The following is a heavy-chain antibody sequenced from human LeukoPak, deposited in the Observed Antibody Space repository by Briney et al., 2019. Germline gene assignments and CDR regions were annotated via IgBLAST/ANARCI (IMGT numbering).Heavy chain of an antibody. CDR1: GFIFSGYG. V-gene: IGHV3-33*01. CDR2: TRFDGSIK. CDR3: ARWGGTRQYYFDY. Sequence: PGRSLRLSCAVSGFIFSGYGFHWVRQAPGKGLEWVAVTRFDGSIKQYADSVKGRFTISRDDSKNTLYLQMNFLKSEDTAVYYCARWGGTRQYYFDYCGQGTLVTVSS. J-gene: IGHJ4*02. D-gene: IGHD1-1*01.